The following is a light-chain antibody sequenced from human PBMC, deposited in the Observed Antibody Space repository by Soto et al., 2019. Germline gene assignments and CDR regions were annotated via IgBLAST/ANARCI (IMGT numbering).Light chain of an antibody. CDR2: RAS. CDR1: QSVSSSF. Sequence: EIVLTQSPDTLSLSPGERATLSCRASQSVSSSFLAWYQQKPGQAPRLLIYRASSRATGIPDRFTGSGSGTDFTLTNSRLEPEDFAVYYCQQYESSPLNFGGGAKVEIK. CDR3: QQYESSPLN. V-gene: IGKV3-20*01. J-gene: IGKJ4*01.